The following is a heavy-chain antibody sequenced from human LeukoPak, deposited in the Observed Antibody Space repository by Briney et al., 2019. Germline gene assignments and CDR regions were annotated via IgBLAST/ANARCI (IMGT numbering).Heavy chain of an antibody. CDR3: ARPVDGGNSYFDY. J-gene: IGHJ4*02. CDR1: GSSFTSYW. Sequence: GASLQISCKGSGSSFTSYWIGWVRQLPGKGLEWMGIIYPGDSDTRYSPSFQGQVTISADKSISTAYLQWSSLKASDTAMYYCARPVDGGNSYFDYWGQGTLVTVSS. D-gene: IGHD4-23*01. CDR2: IYPGDSDT. V-gene: IGHV5-51*01.